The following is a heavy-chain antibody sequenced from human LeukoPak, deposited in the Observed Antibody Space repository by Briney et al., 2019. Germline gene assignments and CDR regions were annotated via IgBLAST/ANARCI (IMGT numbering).Heavy chain of an antibody. J-gene: IGHJ4*02. CDR3: ARERNWPDYYDSSGPFDY. CDR1: GGSISSGGYS. V-gene: IGHV4-30-2*01. D-gene: IGHD3-22*01. CDR2: IYHSGST. Sequence: SQTLSLTCAVSGGSISSGGYSWSWIRQPPGKGLEWIGYIYHSGSTYYNPSLKSRVTISVDRSKNQFSLKLSSVTAADTAVYYCARERNWPDYYDSSGPFDYWGQGTLVTASS.